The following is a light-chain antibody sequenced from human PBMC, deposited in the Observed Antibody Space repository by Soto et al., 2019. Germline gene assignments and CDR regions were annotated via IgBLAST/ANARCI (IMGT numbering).Light chain of an antibody. CDR3: QRYGGSPLYT. V-gene: IGKV3-20*01. CDR2: GAS. J-gene: IGKJ2*01. Sequence: EIVLKQSPGTLSLSPGERATLSCRASQSVSSSYLGWYQQKPGQAPRLLIYGASSRATGIPDRFSGSGSGTDFTLTISRLEPEDFAVYYCQRYGGSPLYTFGQGTKLEIK. CDR1: QSVSSSY.